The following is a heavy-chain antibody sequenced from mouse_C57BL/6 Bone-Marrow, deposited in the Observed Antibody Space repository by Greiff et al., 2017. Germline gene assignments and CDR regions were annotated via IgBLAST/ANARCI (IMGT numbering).Heavy chain of an antibody. D-gene: IGHD2-5*01. CDR3: ARPYYSNYWYFDV. V-gene: IGHV1-55*01. CDR2: IYPGSGST. J-gene: IGHJ1*03. Sequence: QVQLQQPGAELVKPGASVKMSCKASGYTFTSYWITWVKQRPGQGLEWIGDIYPGSGSTKYNEKFKSKATLTVDTSSSTAYMQLSRLTSEDSAVYYCARPYYSNYWYFDVWGTGTTVTVSS. CDR1: GYTFTSYW.